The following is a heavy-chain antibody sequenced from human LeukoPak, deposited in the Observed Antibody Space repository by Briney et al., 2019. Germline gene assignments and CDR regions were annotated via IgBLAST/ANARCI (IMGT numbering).Heavy chain of an antibody. CDR2: IRYHGSNK. V-gene: IGHV3-30*02. J-gene: IGHJ4*02. CDR1: GFTFSSYG. CDR3: AKENIIQPYYFDY. D-gene: IGHD3-3*01. Sequence: PGGSLRLSCAASGFTFSSYGMHWVRQAPGKGLECVAFIRYHGSNKYYADSVKGRFTISRDNSKNMLYLQMNSLRAEDTAVYYCAKENIIQPYYFDYWGQGTLVTVSS.